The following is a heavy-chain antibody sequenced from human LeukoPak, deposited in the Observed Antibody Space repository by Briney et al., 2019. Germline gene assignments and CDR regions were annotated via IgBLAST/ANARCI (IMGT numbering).Heavy chain of an antibody. V-gene: IGHV1-18*01. CDR1: GYTFTSYG. CDR2: ISAYNGNT. J-gene: IGHJ6*02. Sequence: GASVKVSCKASGYTFTSYGISWVRQAPGQGLEWMGWISAYNGNTNYAQKLQGRVTMTTDTSTSTAYMELRSLRSDDTAVYYCARLRIDYDILTGYYMNYYYGMDVWGQGTRSPSP. D-gene: IGHD3-9*01. CDR3: ARLRIDYDILTGYYMNYYYGMDV.